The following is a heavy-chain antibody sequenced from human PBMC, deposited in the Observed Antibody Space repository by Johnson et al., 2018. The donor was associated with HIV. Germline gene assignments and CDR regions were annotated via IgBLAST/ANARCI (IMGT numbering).Heavy chain of an antibody. D-gene: IGHD3-16*01. CDR2: IWYDGSNR. CDR3: AKRPGGDCSHEVGFDI. CDR1: GFTFSSFG. J-gene: IGHJ3*02. Sequence: QVQLVESGGGLVQPGRSLRLSCAASGFTFSSFGMHWVRQAPGKVLEWVAVIWYDGSNRYYADSVKGRFTISRDNSKNTLYLQMNSLRAEDTAVYYCAKRPGGDCSHEVGFDIWGQGTMVTVSS. V-gene: IGHV3-33*06.